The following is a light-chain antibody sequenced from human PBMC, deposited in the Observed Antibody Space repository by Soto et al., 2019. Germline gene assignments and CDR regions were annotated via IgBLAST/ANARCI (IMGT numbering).Light chain of an antibody. Sequence: QSALTQPASVSGSPGQSITISCTGTSSDVGGYSYVSWYQQHPGKAPKLMIYDVSNRPSGVSNRFSGSKSGNTASLTISGLQAEDEADYYCSSYTSSSILFGGGTKLTVL. CDR3: SSYTSSSIL. V-gene: IGLV2-14*01. J-gene: IGLJ3*02. CDR1: SSDVGGYSY. CDR2: DVS.